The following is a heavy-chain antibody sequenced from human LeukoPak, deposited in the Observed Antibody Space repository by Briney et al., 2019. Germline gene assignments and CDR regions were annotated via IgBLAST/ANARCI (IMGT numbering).Heavy chain of an antibody. CDR3: AKGAPGWYGFKSYNWFDP. J-gene: IGHJ5*02. CDR1: GFTFSSYA. CDR2: ISGSGGST. V-gene: IGHV3-23*01. Sequence: PGGSLRLSCAASGFTFSSYAMSWVRQPPGNGMEWVSSISGSGGSTYYADSVKGRFTFSRDNTKNTLYLQMNSLRAEDTAVYYCAKGAPGWYGFKSYNWFDPWGQGTLVTVSS. D-gene: IGHD6-19*01.